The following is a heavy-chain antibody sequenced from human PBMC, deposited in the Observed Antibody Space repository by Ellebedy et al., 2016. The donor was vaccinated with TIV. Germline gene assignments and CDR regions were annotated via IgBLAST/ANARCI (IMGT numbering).Heavy chain of an antibody. CDR3: ARDSAWGYSYAYYFDY. V-gene: IGHV1-69*13. D-gene: IGHD5-18*01. CDR1: GGTFSSYA. Sequence: SVKVSXKASGGTFSSYAISWVRQAPGQGLEWMGGIIPIFGTANYAQKFQGRVTITADESTSTAYMELSSLRSEDTAVYYCARDSAWGYSYAYYFDYWGQGTLVTVSS. J-gene: IGHJ4*02. CDR2: IIPIFGTA.